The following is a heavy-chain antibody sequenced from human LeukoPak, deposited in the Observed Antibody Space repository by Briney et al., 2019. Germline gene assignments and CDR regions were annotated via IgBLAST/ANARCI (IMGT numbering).Heavy chain of an antibody. CDR3: ASGSITIFGVGDYYYYGMDV. CDR1: GGSISSGGYS. J-gene: IGHJ6*02. CDR2: IYHSGST. Sequence: PSQTLSLTCAVSGGSISSGGYSWSWIRQPPGKGLEWIGYIYHSGSTYYNPSFKSRVTISVDTSKNQFSLKLSSVTAADTAVYYCASGSITIFGVGDYYYYGMDVWGQGTTVTVSS. V-gene: IGHV4-30-2*01. D-gene: IGHD3-3*01.